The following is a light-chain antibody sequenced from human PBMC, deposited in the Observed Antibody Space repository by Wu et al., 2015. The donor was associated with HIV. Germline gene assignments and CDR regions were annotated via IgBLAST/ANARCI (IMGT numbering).Light chain of an antibody. Sequence: DIQMTQSPSSLPASVGDRVTITCRASQTIGSDLNWYQQKAGKIPKLLIYAASSLQSGVPSRFSGSGSGTDFTLTINSLQPEDFATYYCQQSYSDILTFGGGTNVEI. CDR2: AAS. CDR1: QTIGSD. V-gene: IGKV1-39*01. CDR3: QQSYSDILT. J-gene: IGKJ4*01.